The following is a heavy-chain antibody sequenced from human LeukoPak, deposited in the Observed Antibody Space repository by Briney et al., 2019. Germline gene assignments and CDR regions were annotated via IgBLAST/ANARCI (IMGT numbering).Heavy chain of an antibody. J-gene: IGHJ5*02. CDR1: GYTFTGYY. Sequence: ASVKVSCKASGYTFTGYYMHWVRQAPGQGLEWVGWINPKNGGSNYAQKFQGRVTMTRDRSISTAYMELSRLTSDDTAVYYCARASFWESPINWFAPWGQGTLVTISS. V-gene: IGHV1-2*02. CDR2: INPKNGGS. CDR3: ARASFWESPINWFAP. D-gene: IGHD3-16*01.